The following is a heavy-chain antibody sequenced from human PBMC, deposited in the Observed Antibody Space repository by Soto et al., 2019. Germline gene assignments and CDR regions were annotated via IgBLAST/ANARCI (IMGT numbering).Heavy chain of an antibody. CDR3: ARDGIAARPSLEDNWFDP. D-gene: IGHD6-6*01. Sequence: GGSLRLSCAASGFTFSSYAMSWVRQAPGKGLEWVSAISGSGGSTYYADSVKGRFTISRDNSKNTLYLQMNSLRAEDTAVYYCARDGIAARPSLEDNWFDPWGQGTLVTVSS. CDR2: ISGSGGST. V-gene: IGHV3-23*01. CDR1: GFTFSSYA. J-gene: IGHJ5*02.